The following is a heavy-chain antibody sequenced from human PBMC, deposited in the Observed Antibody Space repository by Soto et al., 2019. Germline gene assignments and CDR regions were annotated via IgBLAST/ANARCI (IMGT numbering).Heavy chain of an antibody. CDR2: INSDGSST. Sequence: AVGSLRLSCAASGGTCITYWMHWVRQAPGKGLVWVSRINSDGSSTSYADSVKGRFTISRDNAKNTLYLQMNSLRAEDTAVYYCARGCSSTSCYVAAFDIWGQGTTVTVSS. CDR1: GGTCITYW. V-gene: IGHV3-74*01. CDR3: ARGCSSTSCYVAAFDI. D-gene: IGHD2-2*01. J-gene: IGHJ3*02.